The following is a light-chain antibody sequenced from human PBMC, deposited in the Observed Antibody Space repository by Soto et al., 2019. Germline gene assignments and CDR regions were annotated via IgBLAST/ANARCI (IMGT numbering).Light chain of an antibody. CDR3: QQYNNWPS. CDR1: QSVSSSY. CDR2: DIS. Sequence: IVLTQSPGTLSLSLGERATLSCRASQSVSSSYLAWYQQRPGQAPRLLIYDISNRAAGVPARFSGSGSETEFTLTIRSLQSEDFAVYFCQQYNNWPSFGQGTLLEIK. V-gene: IGKV3-15*01. J-gene: IGKJ5*01.